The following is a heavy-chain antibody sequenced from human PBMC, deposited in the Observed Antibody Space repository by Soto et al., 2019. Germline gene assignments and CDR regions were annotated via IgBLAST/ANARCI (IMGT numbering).Heavy chain of an antibody. CDR3: ARGVPMLRYFDWLSGSLYYFDY. J-gene: IGHJ4*02. D-gene: IGHD3-9*01. Sequence: QVQLQQWGAGLLKPSETLSLTCAVYGGSFSGYYWSWIRQPPGKGLEWIGEINHRGSTNYNPSLKSRVTISVDTSKNQFSLKLSSVTAADTAVYYCARGVPMLRYFDWLSGSLYYFDYWGQGTLVTVSS. CDR1: GGSFSGYY. CDR2: INHRGST. V-gene: IGHV4-34*01.